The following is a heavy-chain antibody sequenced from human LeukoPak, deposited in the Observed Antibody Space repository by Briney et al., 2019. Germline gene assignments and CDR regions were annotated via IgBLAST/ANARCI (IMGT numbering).Heavy chain of an antibody. V-gene: IGHV4-61*02. Sequence: PSQTLSLTCTVSGGSISSGSYYWSWIRQPAGKGLEWIGRIYTSGSTNYNPSLKSRVTISVDTSKNQFSLKLSSVTAADTAVYYYARSYYDSSGYYLHYWGQGTLVTVSP. CDR2: IYTSGST. J-gene: IGHJ4*02. CDR1: GGSISSGSYY. CDR3: ARSYYDSSGYYLHY. D-gene: IGHD3-22*01.